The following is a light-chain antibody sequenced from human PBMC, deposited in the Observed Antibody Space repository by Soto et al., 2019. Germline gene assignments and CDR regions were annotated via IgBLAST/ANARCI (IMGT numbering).Light chain of an antibody. CDR3: QQNYGTPGT. Sequence: DIQLTQSPSSLSASVGDRITITCRSVQRIIRYLNVYQQRPGTAPKVLIFGANSLQSGVPSRFSGSGSGTEFTLTISSLQPEDFATYYCQQNYGTPGTFGQGTKVDIK. V-gene: IGKV1-39*01. CDR1: QRIIRY. J-gene: IGKJ1*01. CDR2: GAN.